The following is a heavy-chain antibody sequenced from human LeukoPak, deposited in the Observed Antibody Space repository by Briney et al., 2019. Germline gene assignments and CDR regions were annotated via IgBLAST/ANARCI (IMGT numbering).Heavy chain of an antibody. J-gene: IGHJ6*03. V-gene: IGHV3-21*01. CDR3: AIDLCRDSGLPYSHYMDF. CDR1: GFTFINYS. D-gene: IGHD2-21*01. Sequence: PGGSLRLSCSASGFTFINYSMNWVRQAPGKGLEWVSSISSSRNYIYYADSVKGRFTISRDNAKNSLYLQMNSLRADDTAVYYCAIDLCRDSGLPYSHYMDFWGKGTTVTISS. CDR2: ISSSRNYI.